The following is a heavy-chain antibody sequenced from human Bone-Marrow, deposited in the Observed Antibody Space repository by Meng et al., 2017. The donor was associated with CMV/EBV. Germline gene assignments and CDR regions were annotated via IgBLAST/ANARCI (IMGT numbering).Heavy chain of an antibody. CDR1: GFTFSSYS. J-gene: IGHJ6*01. D-gene: IGHD6-13*01. CDR2: ISSSSSYI. CDR3: AKDKRVVAAATAYYYGMDV. V-gene: IGHV3-21*01. Sequence: GGSLRLSCAASGFTFSSYSMNWVRQAPGKGLEWVSSISSSSSYIYYADSVKGRFTISRDNAKNSLYLQMDSLRTEDTAVYYCAKDKRVVAAATAYYYGMDVWGQGTTVTVSS.